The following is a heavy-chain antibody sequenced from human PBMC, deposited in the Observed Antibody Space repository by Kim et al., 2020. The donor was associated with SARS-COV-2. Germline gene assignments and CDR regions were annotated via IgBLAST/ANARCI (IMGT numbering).Heavy chain of an antibody. J-gene: IGHJ4*02. D-gene: IGHD1-1*01. V-gene: IGHV3-23*01. Sequence: YAEPVKGWLSNSRDKSKNALYLQMNSLTDEDTAIYYCANQHRAGTPYFDYWGQGTLVTVSS. CDR3: ANQHRAGTPYFDY.